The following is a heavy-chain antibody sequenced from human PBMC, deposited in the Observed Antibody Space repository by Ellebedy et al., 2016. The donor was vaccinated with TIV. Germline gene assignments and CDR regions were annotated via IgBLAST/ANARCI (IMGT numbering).Heavy chain of an antibody. Sequence: MPSETLSLTCSVSGGSISSGDYYWSWVRQPPGKGLEWIGYSYYSGSTYYNPSLKSRVTILLDRSENQFYLKLSSVTAADTAVYYCARAGGNYGDYRDAFDIWGRGTMVTVSS. CDR1: GGSISSGDYY. D-gene: IGHD4-17*01. CDR3: ARAGGNYGDYRDAFDI. J-gene: IGHJ3*02. CDR2: SYYSGST. V-gene: IGHV4-30-4*01.